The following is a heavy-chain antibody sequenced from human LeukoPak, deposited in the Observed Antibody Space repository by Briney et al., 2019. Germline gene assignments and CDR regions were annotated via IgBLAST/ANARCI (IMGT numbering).Heavy chain of an antibody. CDR2: INAGNGHT. CDR3: ARGSAAGLDY. V-gene: IGHV1-3*01. J-gene: IGHJ4*02. CDR1: GYTFTNNA. D-gene: IGHD6-13*01. Sequence: ASVKVSCKASGYTFTNNAIHWVRRAPGQRLEWMGWINAGNGHTKYSQKFQGRVTITRDTSASTVYMELSSLRYEDTAMYYCARGSAAGLDYWGQGILVTVSS.